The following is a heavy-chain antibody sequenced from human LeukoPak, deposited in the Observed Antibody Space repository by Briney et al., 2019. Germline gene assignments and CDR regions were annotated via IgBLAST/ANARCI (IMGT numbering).Heavy chain of an antibody. CDR2: IIPILGIA. J-gene: IGHJ6*02. D-gene: IGHD3-10*01. V-gene: IGHV1-69*04. CDR3: ARTYYYGSGSAYYGMDV. CDR1: GGTFSSYA. Sequence: SVKVSCKASGGTFSSYAISWVRQAPGQGLEWMGRIIPILGIANYAQKFQGRVTITADKSTSTAYMELSSLRSEDAAVYYCARTYYYGSGSAYYGMDVWGQGTTVTVSS.